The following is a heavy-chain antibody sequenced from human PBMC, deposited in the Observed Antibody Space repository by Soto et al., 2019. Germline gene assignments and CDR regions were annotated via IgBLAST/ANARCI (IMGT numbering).Heavy chain of an antibody. V-gene: IGHV1-18*04. CDR2: INPSDGNR. CDR3: ARDRLRGYDSSGFYS. J-gene: IGHJ4*02. D-gene: IGHD3-22*01. CDR1: GYIFTSYY. Sequence: RASVKVSCKASGYIFTSYYINWVRQAPGQGLEWMGWINPSDGNRNFAQKFEDRVTMTTATSTNTVFLELRSLKSDDTAIYYCARDRLRGYDSSGFYSWGQGTMVTVSS.